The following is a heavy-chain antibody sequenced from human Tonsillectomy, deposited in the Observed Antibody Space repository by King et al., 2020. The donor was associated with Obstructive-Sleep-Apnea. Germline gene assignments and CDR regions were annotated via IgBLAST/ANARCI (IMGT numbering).Heavy chain of an antibody. CDR2: IYCGATT. J-gene: IGHJ4*02. V-gene: IGHV3-66*01. Sequence: VQLVEAGGGLVQPGGSLRLSCAAFGFIVSINYMSWVRPAPGKGLEWVSVIYCGATTYSADSVKGRFTISRDNSKNTLYLQMNSLRDDDTAMYYCARENYYIVDWGRGTLVTVSS. CDR1: GFIVSINY. CDR3: ARENYYIVD. D-gene: IGHD2-15*01.